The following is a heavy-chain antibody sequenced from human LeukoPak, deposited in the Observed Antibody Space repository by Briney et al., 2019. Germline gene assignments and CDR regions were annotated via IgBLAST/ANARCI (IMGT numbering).Heavy chain of an antibody. J-gene: IGHJ6*02. CDR2: INSDGSST. CDR1: GYTFSSYW. Sequence: QPGGSLRLSCAASGYTFSSYWMHWVRHAQGKGLVWVSRINSDGSSTSYADSVKGRFTISRDNAKNTLYLQMNSLRAEDTAVYYCARDVPLRYYYGMDVWGQRTTVTVSS. V-gene: IGHV3-74*01. D-gene: IGHD2-2*01. CDR3: ARDVPLRYYYGMDV.